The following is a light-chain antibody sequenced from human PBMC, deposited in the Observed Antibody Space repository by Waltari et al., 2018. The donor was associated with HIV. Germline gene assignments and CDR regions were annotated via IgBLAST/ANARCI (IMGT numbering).Light chain of an antibody. CDR1: QGISRY. V-gene: IGKV1-39*01. J-gene: IGKJ5*01. CDR2: AAS. Sequence: DIQMTQSPSSLSASVGDSVTITCRASQGISRYLNWYQHKLGKAPKLLIFAASNLQSGVPSRCSGSGSGKDFTLTIKNLQPDEFATYYCQQGHTTPLTFGQRTRLEIK. CDR3: QQGHTTPLT.